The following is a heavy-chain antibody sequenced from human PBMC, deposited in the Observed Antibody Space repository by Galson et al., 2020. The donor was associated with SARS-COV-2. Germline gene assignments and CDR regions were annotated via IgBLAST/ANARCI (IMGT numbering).Heavy chain of an antibody. V-gene: IGHV1-8*01. J-gene: IGHJ6*02. CDR2: MNPNSGNT. D-gene: IGHD3-10*01. CDR1: GYTFTSYD. CDR3: ARDGGYGSGMYYGMDV. Sequence: ASVKVSCKASGYTFTSYDINWVRQATGQGLEWMGWMNPNSGNTGYAQKFQGRVTMTRNTSISTAYMELSSLRSEDTAVYYCARDGGYGSGMYYGMDVWGQGTTVTVSS.